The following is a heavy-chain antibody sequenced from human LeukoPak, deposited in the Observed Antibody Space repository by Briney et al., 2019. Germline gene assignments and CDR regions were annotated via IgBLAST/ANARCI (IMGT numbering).Heavy chain of an antibody. CDR3: ARDDGSATMGLDS. V-gene: IGHV1-69*05. J-gene: IGHJ4*02. CDR1: GSTFSRSA. Sequence: SVKVSCKASGSTFSRSAISWVRQAPGQGLEWMGGVIPILGTANYAQRFQDRVSITTDDSTSTSYMEFRSLRSVDTAVYYCARDDGSATMGLDSWGQGTLVTVSS. D-gene: IGHD1-26*01. CDR2: VIPILGTA.